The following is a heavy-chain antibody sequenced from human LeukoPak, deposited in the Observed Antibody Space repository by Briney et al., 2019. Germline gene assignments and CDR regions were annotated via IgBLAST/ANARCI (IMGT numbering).Heavy chain of an antibody. V-gene: IGHV1-69*13. CDR3: ARQTYCYGSGSPQSLYYYYGMDV. J-gene: IGHJ6*02. CDR2: IIPIFGTA. Sequence: SVKVSCKASGGTFSSYAISWVRQAPGQGLEWMGGIIPIFGTANYAQKFQGRVTITADESTSTAYMELSSLRSEDTAVYYCARQTYCYGSGSPQSLYYYYGMDVWGQGTTVTVSS. D-gene: IGHD3-10*01. CDR1: GGTFSSYA.